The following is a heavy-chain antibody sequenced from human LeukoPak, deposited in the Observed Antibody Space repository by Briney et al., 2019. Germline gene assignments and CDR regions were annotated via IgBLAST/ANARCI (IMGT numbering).Heavy chain of an antibody. Sequence: GGSLRLSCAASGFTFSSYGMHWVRQAPGKGLEWVAVISYDGSNKYYADSVKGRFTISRDNSKNTLYLQMNSLRAEDTAVYYCARDLSGDYRTIYLGFDYWGQGTLVTVSS. D-gene: IGHD4-17*01. J-gene: IGHJ4*02. V-gene: IGHV3-30*03. CDR3: ARDLSGDYRTIYLGFDY. CDR1: GFTFSSYG. CDR2: ISYDGSNK.